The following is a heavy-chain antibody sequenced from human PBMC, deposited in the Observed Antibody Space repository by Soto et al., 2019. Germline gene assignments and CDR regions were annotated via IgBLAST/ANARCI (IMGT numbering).Heavy chain of an antibody. J-gene: IGHJ4*02. CDR3: ASLATADTLDY. D-gene: IGHD6-13*01. V-gene: IGHV1-69*02. Sequence: QVQLVQSGAEVKKPGSSVKVSCKASGGTFSSYTISWVRQAPGQGLEWMGRIIPILGIATYAQKFQGRVTIPADKSTSTAYMELRSLRSEDTAVYYCASLATADTLDYWGQGTLVTVSS. CDR1: GGTFSSYT. CDR2: IIPILGIA.